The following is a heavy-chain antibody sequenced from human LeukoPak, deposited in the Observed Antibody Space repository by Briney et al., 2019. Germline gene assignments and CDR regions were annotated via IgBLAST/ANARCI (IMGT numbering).Heavy chain of an antibody. J-gene: IGHJ2*01. CDR3: ARHSSGWYPPPYWYFDL. CDR2: IYYSGST. Sequence: SETLSLTCTVSGGSISSSSYYWGWIRQPPGKGPEWIGSIYYSGSTYYNPSLKSRVTVSVDTSKNQFSLKLSSVTAADTAVYYCARHSSGWYPPPYWYFDLWGRGTLVTVSS. D-gene: IGHD6-19*01. CDR1: GGSISSSSYY. V-gene: IGHV4-39*01.